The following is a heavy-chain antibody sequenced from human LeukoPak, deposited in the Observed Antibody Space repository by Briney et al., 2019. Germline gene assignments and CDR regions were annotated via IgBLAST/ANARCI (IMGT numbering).Heavy chain of an antibody. CDR2: ISAYNGNT. D-gene: IGHD5-12*01. CDR1: GYTFTNFR. V-gene: IGHV1-18*01. Sequence: ASVKVSCKPSGYTFTNFRVSWVRQAPGQGVEGMGGISAYNGNTDFAQKFQGRVTLTIETSTATAYMDLRSLKSDDTAVYYCARDRYSGASSFDYWGHGTLVTVSS. CDR3: ARDRYSGASSFDY. J-gene: IGHJ4*01.